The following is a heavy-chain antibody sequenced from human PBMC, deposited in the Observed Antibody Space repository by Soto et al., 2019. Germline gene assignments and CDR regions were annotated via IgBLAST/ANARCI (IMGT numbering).Heavy chain of an antibody. V-gene: IGHV1-69*05. CDR3: AGQYSYDSSGYPPHYYYYGMDV. D-gene: IGHD3-22*01. Sequence: SVKVSCKASGRTFSSYAISWVRQAPGQGLEWMGGIIPICGTANYAQKFQGRVTMTTDKSTSTAYMELSSLRSEDTAVYYCAGQYSYDSSGYPPHYYYYGMDVWGQGTTVTVSS. CDR1: GRTFSSYA. CDR2: IIPICGTA. J-gene: IGHJ6*02.